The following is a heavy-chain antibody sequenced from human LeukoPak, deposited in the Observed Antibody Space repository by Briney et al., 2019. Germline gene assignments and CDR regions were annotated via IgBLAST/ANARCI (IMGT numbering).Heavy chain of an antibody. CDR3: AKLGAAGGTYYMDV. CDR1: GFTFSSYA. CDR2: ISGSGGST. D-gene: IGHD6-13*01. V-gene: IGHV3-23*01. J-gene: IGHJ6*03. Sequence: PGGSLRLSCAASGFTFSSYAMSWVRQAPGKGLECVSPISGSGGSTSYADSVKGRFTFSRDNSKNTLFLQMNSLRADDTAIYYCAKLGAAGGTYYMDVWGKGTTVTVSS.